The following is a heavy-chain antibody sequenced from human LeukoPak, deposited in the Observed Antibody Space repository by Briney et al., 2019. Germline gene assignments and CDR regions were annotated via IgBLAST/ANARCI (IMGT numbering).Heavy chain of an antibody. Sequence: SETLSLTCTVSGVSISSSSDFWGWIRQPPGKGREWIGSIYYSGSTYYNPSLKSRVTISVDTSKNQFSLKLRSVTAADTAVYYCARQISINLIDYWGQGTLVTVSS. J-gene: IGHJ4*02. D-gene: IGHD1-14*01. CDR3: ARQISINLIDY. V-gene: IGHV4-39*01. CDR1: GVSISSSSDF. CDR2: IYYSGST.